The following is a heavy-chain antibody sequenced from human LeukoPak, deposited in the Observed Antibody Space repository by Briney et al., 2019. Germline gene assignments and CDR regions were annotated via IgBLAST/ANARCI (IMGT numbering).Heavy chain of an antibody. V-gene: IGHV3-30*03. CDR2: ISYDGSNK. CDR1: GFTFSSYG. J-gene: IGHJ4*02. Sequence: GGSLRLSCAASGFTFSSYGMHWVRQAPGKGLEWVAVISYDGSNKYYADSVKGRFTISRDNSKNTLYLQMNSLRAEDTAVYYCARDRSGSLWGQGTLVTVSS. CDR3: ARDRSGSL. D-gene: IGHD1-26*01.